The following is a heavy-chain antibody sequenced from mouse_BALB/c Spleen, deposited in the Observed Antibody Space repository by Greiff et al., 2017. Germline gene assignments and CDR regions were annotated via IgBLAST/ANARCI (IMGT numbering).Heavy chain of an antibody. V-gene: IGHV5-9*03. CDR2: ISSGGGNT. D-gene: IGHD6-1*01. CDR1: GFTFSSYT. J-gene: IGHJ3*01. CDR3: ARSPSRGFAY. Sequence: EVQLVESGGGLVKPGGSLKLSCAASGFTFSSYTMSWVRQTPEKRLEWVATISSGGGNTYYPDSVKGRLTISRDNAKNNLYLQMSSLRSEDTALYYCARSPSRGFAYWGQGTLVTVSA.